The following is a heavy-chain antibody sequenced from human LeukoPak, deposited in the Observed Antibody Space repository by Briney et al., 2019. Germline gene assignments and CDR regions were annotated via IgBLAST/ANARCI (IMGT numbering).Heavy chain of an antibody. CDR3: ARGPGPFVGY. V-gene: IGHV4-59*01. D-gene: IGHD3-16*01. CDR2: IHYSGGIT. CDR1: GGSISSYY. J-gene: IGHJ4*02. Sequence: SETLSLTCTVSGGSISSYYWSWIRQPPGKGLEWIGYIHYSGGITYYNPSLKSRVTISVDTSKNQFSLSLSSVTAADTAVYYYARGPGPFVGYWGQGTLVTVSS.